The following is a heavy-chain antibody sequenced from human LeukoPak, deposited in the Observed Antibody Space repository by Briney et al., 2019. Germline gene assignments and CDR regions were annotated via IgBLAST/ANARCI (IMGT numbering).Heavy chain of an antibody. D-gene: IGHD5-18*01. CDR3: ARDSRGYSYGFDY. V-gene: IGHV3-30-3*01. J-gene: IGHJ4*02. CDR2: ISYDGSNK. Sequence: GGSLRLSCAASGFTFSSYAMHWVRQAPGKGLEWVAVISYDGSNKYYADSVKGRFTISRDNSKNTLYLQMNSLRAEDTAVYYCARDSRGYSYGFDYWGQGTLVTVSS. CDR1: GFTFSSYA.